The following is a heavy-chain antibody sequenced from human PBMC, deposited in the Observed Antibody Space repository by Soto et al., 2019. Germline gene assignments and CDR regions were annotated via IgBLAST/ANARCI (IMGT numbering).Heavy chain of an antibody. V-gene: IGHV4-38-2*01. CDR2: IYHSGTT. J-gene: IGHJ4*02. Sequence: ASETLSLTCDVSGFSIKTGYYWGWIRQPPGKGLEWIGAIYHSGTTYFNPSLKSRVTMSVDTSKNHFSLRLTSVAATDTAVYYCARGMNPQDYWGQGTLVTVSS. CDR3: ARGMNPQDY. CDR1: GFSIKTGYY.